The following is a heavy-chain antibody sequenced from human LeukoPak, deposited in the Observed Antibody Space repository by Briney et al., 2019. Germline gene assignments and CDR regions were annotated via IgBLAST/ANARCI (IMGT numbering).Heavy chain of an antibody. CDR1: GFTFSSYA. CDR2: ISGSGGST. CDR3: AKGRDIVVVPAAFY. V-gene: IGHV3-23*01. J-gene: IGHJ4*02. Sequence: GGSLRLSCAASGFTFSSYAMSWVRQAPGKGLEWVSAISGSGGSTYYADSVKGRLTISRDNSKNTLYLQMNSLRAEDTAVYYCAKGRDIVVVPAAFYWGQGTLVTVSS. D-gene: IGHD2-2*01.